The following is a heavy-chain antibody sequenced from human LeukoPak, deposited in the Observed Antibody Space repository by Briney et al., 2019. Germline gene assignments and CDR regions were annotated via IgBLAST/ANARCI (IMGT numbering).Heavy chain of an antibody. V-gene: IGHV4-59*01. CDR1: GGSISSYY. D-gene: IGHD3-22*01. CDR2: IYYSGST. J-gene: IGHJ3*02. CDR3: TRGDSSGYENAFDI. Sequence: SETLSLTCTVSGGSISSYYWSWIRQPPGKGLEWIGYIYYSGSTNYNPSLKSRVTISVDTSKNQFSLKLSSVTAADTAVYYCTRGDSSGYENAFDIWGQGTMVTVSS.